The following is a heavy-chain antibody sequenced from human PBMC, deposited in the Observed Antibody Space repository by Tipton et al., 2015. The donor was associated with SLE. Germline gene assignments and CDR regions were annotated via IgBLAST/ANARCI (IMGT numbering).Heavy chain of an antibody. CDR1: GGSISDGAYY. CDR3: ARTPGSGWQYYFDY. Sequence: TLSLTCSVSGGSISDGAYYWSWIRQHPGKGLEWIGYIYYTGATYFNPSLESRVTMSVDTSENQFSLKLSSVTAADTAVYFCARTPGSGWQYYFDYWGQGTLVTVSS. CDR2: IYYTGAT. D-gene: IGHD6-19*01. V-gene: IGHV4-31*03. J-gene: IGHJ4*02.